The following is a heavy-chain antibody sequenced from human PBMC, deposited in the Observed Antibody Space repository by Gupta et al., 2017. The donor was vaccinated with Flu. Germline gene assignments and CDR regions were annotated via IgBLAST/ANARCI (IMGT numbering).Heavy chain of an antibody. V-gene: IGHV1-2*06. D-gene: IGHD1-1*01. CDR3: ARETGTEQNYFDY. CDR1: FTDYY. Sequence: FTDYYIHWVRQAPGQGLEWMGRINPKSGGTNYAQNFQGRVTMTRDTSISTAYMELGSLISDDTAVYYCARETGTEQNYFDYWGQGALVTVSS. CDR2: INPKSGGT. J-gene: IGHJ4*02.